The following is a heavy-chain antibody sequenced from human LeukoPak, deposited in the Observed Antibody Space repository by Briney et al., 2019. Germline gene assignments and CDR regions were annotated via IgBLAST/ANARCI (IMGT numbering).Heavy chain of an antibody. V-gene: IGHV4-61*01. CDR1: GGSVSSGSYY. CDR3: ARDRVGGSSYGHFDY. CDR2: IYYSGST. D-gene: IGHD2-15*01. Sequence: SETLSLTCTVSGGSVSSGSYYWSWIRQPPGKGLEWIGYIYYSGSTNYNPSLKSRVTISVDTSKNQFSLKLSSVTAADTAVYYCARDRVGGSSYGHFDYWGQGTLVTVSS. J-gene: IGHJ4*02.